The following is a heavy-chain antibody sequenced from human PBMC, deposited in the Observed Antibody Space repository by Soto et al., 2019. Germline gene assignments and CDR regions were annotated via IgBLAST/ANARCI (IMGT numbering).Heavy chain of an antibody. J-gene: IGHJ4*02. V-gene: IGHV3-23*01. Sequence: GGSLRLSCAASGFTFSSYAMSWVRQAPGKGLEWVSVISGSGGSTYYADSVKGRFTISRDNSKNTLYLQMNSLRAEDTAVYYCAKGRNWNGNFAYWGQGTLVTVSS. D-gene: IGHD1-1*01. CDR3: AKGRNWNGNFAY. CDR2: ISGSGGST. CDR1: GFTFSSYA.